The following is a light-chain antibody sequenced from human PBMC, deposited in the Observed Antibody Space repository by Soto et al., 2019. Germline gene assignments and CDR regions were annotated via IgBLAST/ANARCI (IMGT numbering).Light chain of an antibody. CDR3: QQSYSTPWT. Sequence: DIQMTQSPSSLSASVGDRVTITCRAGQSIGSSLTWYQQKPGKAPRLLIYGASSLQSGVPSRFSGSAPGTVFTLTISSLQPEDFATYYCQQSYSTPWTFGQGTKVDIK. J-gene: IGKJ1*01. CDR2: GAS. V-gene: IGKV1-39*01. CDR1: QSIGSS.